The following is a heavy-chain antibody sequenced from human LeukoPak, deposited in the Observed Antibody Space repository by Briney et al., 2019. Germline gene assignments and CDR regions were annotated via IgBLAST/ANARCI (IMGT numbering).Heavy chain of an antibody. CDR2: INHSGST. Sequence: SETLSLTRAVYNGSLSEYYWSWIRQPPGKGLEWIGEINHSGSTTYNPSLQSRVTMSVDTSKNQFSLEVSSVTAADTAVYYCAGWNAHYHFFDYWVPGIPLTVSS. CDR1: NGSLSEYY. J-gene: IGHJ4*02. D-gene: IGHD4/OR15-4a*01. V-gene: IGHV4-34*01. CDR3: AGWNAHYHFFDY.